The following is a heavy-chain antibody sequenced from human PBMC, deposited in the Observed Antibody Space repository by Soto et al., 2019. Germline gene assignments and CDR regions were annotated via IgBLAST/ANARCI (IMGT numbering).Heavy chain of an antibody. V-gene: IGHV1-8*01. J-gene: IGHJ4*02. CDR2: MNPNSGDT. CDR3: AREWEQGFCFDH. Sequence: QVQLLQSGAEVKKPGASVKVSCKTSGCTFSSYDINWVRQAAGQGLEWMGWMNPNSGDTAYAQKFQGRVTMTRNTSISTAYMELSSLTSEDTAVYYCAREWEQGFCFDHWGQGTPVTVSS. D-gene: IGHD1-1*01. CDR1: GCTFSSYD.